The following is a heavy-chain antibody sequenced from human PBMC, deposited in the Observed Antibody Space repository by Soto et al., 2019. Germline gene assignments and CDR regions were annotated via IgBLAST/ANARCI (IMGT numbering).Heavy chain of an antibody. CDR1: GFTFSSYA. CDR3: ATNWGADYYDSSGYYLGY. Sequence: GGSLRLSCTASGFTFSSYAMIWVRQAPGKGLEWVSAISGSNKYYADSVKGRFTISRDNSKNTLYLQMNSLRAEDTAVYYCATNWGADYYDSSGYYLGYWGQGTLVTVSS. J-gene: IGHJ4*02. CDR2: ISGSNK. D-gene: IGHD3-22*01. V-gene: IGHV3-23*01.